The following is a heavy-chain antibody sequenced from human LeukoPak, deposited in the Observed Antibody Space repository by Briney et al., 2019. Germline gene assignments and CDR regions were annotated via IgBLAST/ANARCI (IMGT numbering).Heavy chain of an antibody. CDR1: GFTFSSYA. CDR2: ISGNGAYT. J-gene: IGHJ4*02. CDR3: AAYGSGSYFFDY. Sequence: GGSLRLSCAASGFTFSSYAMSWVRQAPGKGLEWVSAISGNGAYTYYADSVKGRFTISSDNSKNKQYLQMNSLGVDDTALYYCAAYGSGSYFFDYWGQGTLVTVSS. V-gene: IGHV3-23*01. D-gene: IGHD3-10*01.